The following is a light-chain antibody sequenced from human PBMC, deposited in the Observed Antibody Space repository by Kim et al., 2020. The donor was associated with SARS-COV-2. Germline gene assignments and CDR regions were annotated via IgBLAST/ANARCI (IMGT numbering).Light chain of an antibody. V-gene: IGLV2-14*03. CDR3: SSYTSSSTWV. CDR2: DVS. J-gene: IGLJ3*02. CDR1: SSDVGGYNY. Sequence: GQSITISCTGTSSDVGGYNYVSWYQQHPGKAPKLMIYDVSNRLSGVSNRFSGSKSGNTASLTISGLQAEDEADYYCSSYTSSSTWVFGGGTQLTVL.